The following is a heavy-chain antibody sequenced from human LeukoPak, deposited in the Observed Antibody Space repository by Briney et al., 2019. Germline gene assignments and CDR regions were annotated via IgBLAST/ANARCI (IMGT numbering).Heavy chain of an antibody. CDR3: ARGSFDSSGYYVFDY. V-gene: IGHV4-4*07. Sequence: SETLSLTCSVSGGSISTNYWSWIQQPAGKGLEWIGRIYNTGNTNYSPSLESRVTMSADTSKNQFSLRLSSVTAADTAVYYCARGSFDSSGYYVFDYWGQGSLVTVSS. CDR2: IYNTGNT. J-gene: IGHJ4*02. CDR1: GGSISTNY. D-gene: IGHD3-22*01.